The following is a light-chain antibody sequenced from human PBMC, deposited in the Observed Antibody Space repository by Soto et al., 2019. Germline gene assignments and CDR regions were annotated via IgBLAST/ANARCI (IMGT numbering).Light chain of an antibody. Sequence: EIVMKQSPATLSVSPGERATLSCRASQSVSSNLAWYQQKPGQAPRLLIYGASTRATGIPARFSGSGSGTEFTLTISSLQSADFAVYYCQQSNNWPPYTFGQGTKLEIK. J-gene: IGKJ2*01. CDR2: GAS. V-gene: IGKV3-15*01. CDR3: QQSNNWPPYT. CDR1: QSVSSN.